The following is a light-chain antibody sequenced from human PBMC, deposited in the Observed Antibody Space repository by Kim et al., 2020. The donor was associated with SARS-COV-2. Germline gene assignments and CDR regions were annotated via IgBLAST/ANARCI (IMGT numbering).Light chain of an antibody. V-gene: IGKV3-11*01. Sequence: EIVLTQSLATLSVSPGERATLSCRASQSVANELAWYQQTPGQAPRLLIYDAFSRATGIPARFSGSGSGTDFTLTISSLGPGDSAVYYCQQRFSWPITFGQGTRLEIK. CDR1: QSVANE. CDR3: QQRFSWPIT. CDR2: DAF. J-gene: IGKJ5*01.